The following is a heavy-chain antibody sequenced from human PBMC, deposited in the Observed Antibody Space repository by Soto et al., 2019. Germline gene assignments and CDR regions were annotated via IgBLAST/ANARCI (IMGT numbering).Heavy chain of an antibody. D-gene: IGHD6-19*01. CDR2: INAGNGNT. Sequence: ASVKVSCKASGYTFTSYAMHWVRQAPGQRLEWMRWINAGNGNTKYSQKFQGRVTITRDTSASTAYMELSRLRSDDTAVYYCARASDSSGWYGYFDYWGQGTLVTVSS. CDR1: GYTFTSYA. CDR3: ARASDSSGWYGYFDY. V-gene: IGHV1-3*01. J-gene: IGHJ4*02.